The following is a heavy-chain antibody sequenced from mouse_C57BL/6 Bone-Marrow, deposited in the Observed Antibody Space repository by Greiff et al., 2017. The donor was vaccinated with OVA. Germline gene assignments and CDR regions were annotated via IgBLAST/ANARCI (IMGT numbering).Heavy chain of an antibody. CDR2: ISDGGSYT. D-gene: IGHD2-2*01. CDR1: GFTFSSYA. CDR3: ARDGRLRRGSWFAY. Sequence: EVNVVESGGGLVKPGGSLKLSCAASGFTFSSYAMSWVRQTPEKRLEWVATISDGGSYTYYPDNVKGRFTISRDNAKNNLYLQMSHLKSEDTAMYYCARDGRLRRGSWFAYWGQGTLVTVSA. J-gene: IGHJ3*01. V-gene: IGHV5-4*01.